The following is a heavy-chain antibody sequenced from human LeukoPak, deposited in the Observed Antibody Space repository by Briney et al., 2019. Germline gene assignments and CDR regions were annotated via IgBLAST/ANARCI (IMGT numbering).Heavy chain of an antibody. CDR2: IYYSGGA. Sequence: PSETLSLTCTVSGDSLRKSTFYWVWIRQPPGKCLEWLGNIYYSGGADYNPSLQSRVTISVDTSKNEFSLKVRSVTAADTAVYFCARTHCEGDCFSAIRYWDQGTPVTVSS. CDR1: GDSLRKSTFY. CDR3: ARTHCEGDCFSAIRY. D-gene: IGHD2-21*02. J-gene: IGHJ4*02. V-gene: IGHV4-39*07.